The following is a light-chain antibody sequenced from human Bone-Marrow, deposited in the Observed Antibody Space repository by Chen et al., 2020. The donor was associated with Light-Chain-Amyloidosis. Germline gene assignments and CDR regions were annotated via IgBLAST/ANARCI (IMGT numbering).Light chain of an antibody. J-gene: IGKJ1*01. V-gene: IGKV3-15*01. CDR2: GAS. CDR1: QSINNK. CDR3: QQYDSWKT. Sequence: EIVMTQSPATLSVSPGERVTLSCRASQSINNKLAWYQQKPGQAPRRLIYGASTRSTGIPARFSGSGSGTEFTLTISSMQPEDFAVYYCQQYDSWKTFGQGNNVEIK.